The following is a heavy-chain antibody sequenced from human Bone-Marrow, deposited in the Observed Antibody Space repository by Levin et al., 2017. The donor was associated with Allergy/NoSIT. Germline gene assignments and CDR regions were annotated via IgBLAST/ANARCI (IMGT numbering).Heavy chain of an antibody. CDR3: ASLVVDDYGGNSPFYEDYGMDV. Sequence: GGSLRLSCAASGFTFSSYEMNWVRQAPGKGLEWVSYISSSGSTIYYADSVKGRFTISRDNAKNSLYLQMNSLRAEDTAVYYCASLVVDDYGGNSPFYEDYGMDVWGQGTTVTVSS. V-gene: IGHV3-48*03. CDR1: GFTFSSYE. J-gene: IGHJ6*02. CDR2: ISSSGSTI. D-gene: IGHD4-23*01.